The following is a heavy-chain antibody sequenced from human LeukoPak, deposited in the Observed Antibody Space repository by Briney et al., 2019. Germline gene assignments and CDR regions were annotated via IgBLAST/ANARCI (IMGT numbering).Heavy chain of an antibody. CDR2: IIPIFGTA. V-gene: IGHV1-69*13. CDR3: AYYDFWSGPARNYYYGMDV. Sequence: SVKVSRKASGGTFSSYAISWVRQAPGQGLEWMGGIIPIFGTANYSQKFQGRVTITADESTSTAYMELSSLRSEDTAVYYCAYYDFWSGPARNYYYGMDVWGQGTTVTVSS. CDR1: GGTFSSYA. J-gene: IGHJ6*02. D-gene: IGHD3-3*01.